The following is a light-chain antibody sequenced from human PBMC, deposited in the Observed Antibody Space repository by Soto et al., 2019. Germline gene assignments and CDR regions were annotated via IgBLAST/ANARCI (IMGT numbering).Light chain of an antibody. J-gene: IGKJ4*01. Sequence: IQLTPSPSSLSASVVDTVTITCRASQVIENSLVWHQQKPGKAPKLLIYGASTLQSGVPSRFSGSVSGTDFTLTISSLQPEDFATYYCQQLKGYPLTFGGGTKVDIK. CDR3: QQLKGYPLT. V-gene: IGKV1-9*01. CDR2: GAS. CDR1: QVIENS.